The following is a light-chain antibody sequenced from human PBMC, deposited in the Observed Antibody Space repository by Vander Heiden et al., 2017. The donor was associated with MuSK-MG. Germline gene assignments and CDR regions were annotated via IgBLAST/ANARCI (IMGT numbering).Light chain of an antibody. V-gene: IGLV3-19*01. CDR3: TSRDSSGNHFV. J-gene: IGLJ1*01. Sequence: SSELTQDPAVSVALGRAVRITCRGASLRGYYASWYQQEPGRAPVLVIFGNDNRPSGIPGRFSGSSSGNTSSLTITGAQAEDEADYYCTSRDSSGNHFVFGSGTKVTVL. CDR2: GND. CDR1: SLRGYY.